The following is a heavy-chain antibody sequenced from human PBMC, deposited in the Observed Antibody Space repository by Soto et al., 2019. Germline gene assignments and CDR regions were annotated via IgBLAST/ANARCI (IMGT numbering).Heavy chain of an antibody. J-gene: IGHJ4*02. CDR3: ARAIAPVTANDC. CDR2: IFIDGGQT. Sequence: EVQLVESGGGLVQPGGSLRLACSASGFTFNNYWLIWVRQGPGKGLAWVSRIFIDGGQTSSSDRVKGRFTISRDNAKNTVYLQMNSRRVEDTALYYCARAIAPVTANDCCGQGTLVTVSS. CDR1: GFTFNNYW. D-gene: IGHD2-21*01. V-gene: IGHV3-74*01.